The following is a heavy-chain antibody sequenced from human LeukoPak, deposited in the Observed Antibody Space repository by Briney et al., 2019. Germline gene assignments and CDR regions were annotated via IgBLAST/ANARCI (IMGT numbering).Heavy chain of an antibody. CDR2: IFYNGST. Sequence: SETLSPTCTISHGSISPYYWSWIRQSPGKRLDWIGYIFYNGSTNYNPSLKSRVTISLDTSRNRVTLKLSSVTATDTAVYYYARGSRYFDYWGEAMVATVSS. V-gene: IGHV4-59*08. CDR3: ARGSRYFDY. CDR1: HGSISPYY. J-gene: IGHJ4*02.